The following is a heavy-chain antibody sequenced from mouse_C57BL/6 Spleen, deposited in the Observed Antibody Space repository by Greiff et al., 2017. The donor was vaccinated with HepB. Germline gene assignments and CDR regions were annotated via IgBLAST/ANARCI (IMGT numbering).Heavy chain of an antibody. CDR2: IRLKSDNYAT. J-gene: IGHJ2*01. V-gene: IGHV6-3*01. CDR1: GFTFSNYW. D-gene: IGHD1-1*01. Sequence: EVMLVESGGGLVQPGGSMKLSCVASGFTFSNYWMNWVRQSPEKGLEWVAQIRLKSDNYATHYAESVKGRFTISRDDSKSSVYLQMNNLRAEDTGIYYCTGRYYSYFDYWGQGTTLTVSS. CDR3: TGRYYSYFDY.